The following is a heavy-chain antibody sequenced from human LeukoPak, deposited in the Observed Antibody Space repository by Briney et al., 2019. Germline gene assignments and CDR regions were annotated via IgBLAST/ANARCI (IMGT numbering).Heavy chain of an antibody. CDR3: ARDRYCSGGSCYDWFDP. V-gene: IGHV3-21*01. Sequence: GGSLRLSCAASGFTFSSYSMNWVRQAPGKGLEWVSSISSSSSYIYYADSVKGRFTISRDNAKNSLYLQMNSLRAEDTAVYYCARDRYCSGGSCYDWFDPWGQGTLVTVSS. D-gene: IGHD2-15*01. CDR2: ISSSSSYI. CDR1: GFTFSSYS. J-gene: IGHJ5*02.